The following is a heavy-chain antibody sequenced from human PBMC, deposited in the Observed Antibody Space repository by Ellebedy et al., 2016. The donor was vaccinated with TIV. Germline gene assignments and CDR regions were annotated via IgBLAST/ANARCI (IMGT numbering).Heavy chain of an antibody. J-gene: IGHJ3*02. CDR3: ARDRDPDILWFGERGAFDI. V-gene: IGHV4-31*03. Sequence: SETLSLTXTVSGGSISSGGYYWSWIRQHPGKGLEWIGYIYYSGSTYYNPSLKSRVTISVDTSKNQFSLKLSSVTAADTAVYYCARDRDPDILWFGERGAFDIWGQGTLVTVSS. CDR1: GGSISSGGYY. CDR2: IYYSGST. D-gene: IGHD3-10*01.